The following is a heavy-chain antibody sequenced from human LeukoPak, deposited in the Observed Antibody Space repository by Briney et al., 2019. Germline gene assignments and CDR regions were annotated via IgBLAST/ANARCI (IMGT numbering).Heavy chain of an antibody. CDR1: GFTFSSYG. Sequence: GGSLRLSCAASGFTFSSYGMHWVRQAPGKGLEWVAVISYDGSNKYYADSVKGRFTISRDNAKNSLYLQMNSLRAEDTAVYYCARGGYDILTGLFPFDYWGQGTLVTVSS. D-gene: IGHD3-9*01. CDR2: ISYDGSNK. V-gene: IGHV3-30*03. CDR3: ARGGYDILTGLFPFDY. J-gene: IGHJ4*02.